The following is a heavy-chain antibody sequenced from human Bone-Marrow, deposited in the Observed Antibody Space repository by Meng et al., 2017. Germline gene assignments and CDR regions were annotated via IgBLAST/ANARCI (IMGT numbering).Heavy chain of an antibody. Sequence: ASVKVSCKASGYTFTGYYMHWVRQAPGQGLEWMGWINPNSGGTNYAQKFQGRVTMTRDTSISTAYMELSRLRSDDTAVYYCARGGDYPPKTGNDAFDIWGPGTMVTVSS. CDR3: ARGGDYPPKTGNDAFDI. V-gene: IGHV1-2*02. D-gene: IGHD3-10*01. J-gene: IGHJ3*02. CDR2: INPNSGGT. CDR1: GYTFTGYY.